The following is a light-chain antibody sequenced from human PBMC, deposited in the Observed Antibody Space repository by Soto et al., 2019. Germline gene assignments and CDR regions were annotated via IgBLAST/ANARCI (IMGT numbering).Light chain of an antibody. Sequence: QAVVTQPPSVSGAPGQRVTIPCTGNSSNLGAGYDVHWYQQLPGTAPKLVIYGNRNRPSGVPERFSGSKSGTSASLAITGLQADDEGDYYCQAYDYSLTASVFGGGTKVTVL. CDR1: SSNLGAGYD. CDR3: QAYDYSLTASV. CDR2: GNR. J-gene: IGLJ3*02. V-gene: IGLV1-40*01.